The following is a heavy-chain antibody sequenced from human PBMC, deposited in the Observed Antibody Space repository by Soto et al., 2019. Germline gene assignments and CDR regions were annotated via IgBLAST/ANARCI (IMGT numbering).Heavy chain of an antibody. J-gene: IGHJ6*03. Sequence: EVQLVESGGGLVQPGGSLRLSCAASGFTFGSYSMDWARQAPGKGLEWVSYITSSSSIIYYADSVKGRFTISRDNAKNSLYLQMNSLRAEDTAVYYCARRAPGITKTDYYYYYMDVWGKGTTVTVSS. D-gene: IGHD1-20*01. CDR1: GFTFGSYS. V-gene: IGHV3-48*01. CDR3: ARRAPGITKTDYYYYYMDV. CDR2: ITSSSSII.